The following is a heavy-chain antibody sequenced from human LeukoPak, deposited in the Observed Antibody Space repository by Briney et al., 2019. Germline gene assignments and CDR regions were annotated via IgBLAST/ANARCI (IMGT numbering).Heavy chain of an antibody. CDR2: IKEDGSEK. J-gene: IGHJ4*02. Sequence: GGSLTLSCAASGFIFSTYWMTWVRQAPGKGLEWVANIKEDGSEKYCANSVKGRFTISRDNAKNSLYLQMNSLRAEDTAVYYCTRAKYVWGSCIDHWGQGTLVTVSS. CDR3: TRAKYVWGSCIDH. D-gene: IGHD3-16*01. V-gene: IGHV3-7*03. CDR1: GFIFSTYW.